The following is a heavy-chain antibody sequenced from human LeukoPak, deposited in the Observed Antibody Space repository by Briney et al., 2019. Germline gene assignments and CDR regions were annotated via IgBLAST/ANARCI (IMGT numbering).Heavy chain of an antibody. CDR1: GYTFTGYY. CDR2: INPNSGGT. V-gene: IGHV1-2*04. CDR3: ARGCGNVWFGEFSYGMDV. Sequence: ASVKVSCKASGYTFTGYYMHWVRQAPGQGLEWMGWINPNSGGTNYAQKIQGWVTMTRDTSISTAHMELSRLRADDTAGYYCARGCGNVWFGEFSYGMDVWGKGTTVTVSS. J-gene: IGHJ6*04. D-gene: IGHD3-10*01.